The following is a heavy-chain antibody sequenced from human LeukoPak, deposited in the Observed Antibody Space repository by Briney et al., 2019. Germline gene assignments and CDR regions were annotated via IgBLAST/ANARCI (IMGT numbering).Heavy chain of an antibody. Sequence: NPSETLSLTCTVSGDSVSSGSYFWGWIRQPPGKGLEWIGTLYYGGVTYYNPSLKSRVTISEDTSKNQFSLKVTSVTAADTAVYFCASLTRRSPFEFWGQGILVTVSS. CDR1: GDSVSSGSYF. V-gene: IGHV4-39*01. J-gene: IGHJ4*02. CDR3: ASLTRRSPFEF. CDR2: LYYGGVT. D-gene: IGHD1/OR15-1a*01.